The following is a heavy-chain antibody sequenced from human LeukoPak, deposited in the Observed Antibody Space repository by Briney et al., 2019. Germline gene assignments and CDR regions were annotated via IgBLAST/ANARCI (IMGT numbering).Heavy chain of an antibody. Sequence: PSETLSLTCSVCGGSIISYGYYWTWIRQYPGKGLEWIGNIFYNGTTYYNPSFEGRVTVSGDTSKNQFSLNLNSLTAAGTAVYYCARDRMDTALAFSFDYWGQGTLVTVSS. CDR1: GGSIISYGYY. J-gene: IGHJ4*02. CDR2: IFYNGTT. CDR3: ARDRMDTALAFSFDY. D-gene: IGHD5-18*01. V-gene: IGHV4-31*03.